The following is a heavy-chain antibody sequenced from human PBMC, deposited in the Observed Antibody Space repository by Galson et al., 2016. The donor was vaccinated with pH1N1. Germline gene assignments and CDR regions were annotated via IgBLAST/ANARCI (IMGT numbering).Heavy chain of an antibody. CDR2: IYYSGNT. J-gene: IGHJ4*02. V-gene: IGHV4-30-4*08. D-gene: IGHD3-9*01. CDR1: GDLISSGDYF. CDR3: ARGRDYDILTGSSYYFDY. Sequence: TLSLTCAVSGDLISSGDYFWSWIRQPPGKGLEWIGYIYYSGNTFYNPSLKSRVTISLDTSKTQFSLKLRSVTATDTAIYYCARGRDYDILTGSSYYFDYWGQGTLVTVSS.